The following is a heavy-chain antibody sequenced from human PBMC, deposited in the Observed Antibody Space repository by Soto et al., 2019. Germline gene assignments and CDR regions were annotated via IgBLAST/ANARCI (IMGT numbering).Heavy chain of an antibody. CDR1: GFTFSSYS. CDR3: SRVPYRLGGFPLAGRLDY. D-gene: IGHD3-16*02. CDR2: ISSSSSYI. J-gene: IGHJ4*02. Sequence: PGGSLRLSCAASGFTFSSYSMNWVRQAPGKGLEWVSSISSSSSYIYYADSVKGRFTISRDNAKNSLYLQMNSLRAEDTAVYYCSRVPYRLGGFPLAGRLDYWGQGTLVTVSS. V-gene: IGHV3-21*01.